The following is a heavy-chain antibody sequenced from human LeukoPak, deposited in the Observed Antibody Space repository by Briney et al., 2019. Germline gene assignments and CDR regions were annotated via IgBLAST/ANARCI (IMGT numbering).Heavy chain of an antibody. CDR1: GYTFTSYY. J-gene: IGHJ4*02. CDR3: AREVKDIVVVVAATRGPYFDY. V-gene: IGHV1-46*01. CDR2: INPSGGST. Sequence: ASVKVSCKASGYTFTSYYMHWVRQAPGQGLEWMGIINPSGGSTSYAQKFQGRVTMTRDTSTSTVYMELSSLRSEDTAVYYCAREVKDIVVVVAATRGPYFDYWGQGTLVTVSS. D-gene: IGHD2-15*01.